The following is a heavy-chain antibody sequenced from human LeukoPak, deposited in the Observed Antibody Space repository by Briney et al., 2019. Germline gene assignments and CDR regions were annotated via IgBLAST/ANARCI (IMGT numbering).Heavy chain of an antibody. CDR3: ARAPPTYCSSTSCQGPNWFDP. CDR1: GYTFTGYY. CDR2: INPNSGGT. D-gene: IGHD2-2*01. J-gene: IGHJ5*02. V-gene: IGHV1-2*02. Sequence: ASVKVSCKASGYTFTGYYMHWVRQAPGQGLEWMGWINPNSGGTNYAQKFQGRFTMTRDTSISTAYMELSRLRSDDTAVYYCARAPPTYCSSTSCQGPNWFDPWGQGTLVTVSS.